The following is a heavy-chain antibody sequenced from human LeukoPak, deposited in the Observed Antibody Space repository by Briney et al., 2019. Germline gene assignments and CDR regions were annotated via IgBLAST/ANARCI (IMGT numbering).Heavy chain of an antibody. CDR1: GFTFSSYT. Sequence: TGRPLRLSCAASGFTFSSYTMHWVRQAPGKGLEWVAIISYDGSNKYYADPVKGRFTISRDNSKNTLSLEMNSLRVEDTAMYYCARGSAAGQWLYLFDYWGQGTLVTVSS. J-gene: IGHJ4*02. CDR3: ARGSAAGQWLYLFDY. CDR2: ISYDGSNK. V-gene: IGHV3-30-3*01. D-gene: IGHD6-19*01.